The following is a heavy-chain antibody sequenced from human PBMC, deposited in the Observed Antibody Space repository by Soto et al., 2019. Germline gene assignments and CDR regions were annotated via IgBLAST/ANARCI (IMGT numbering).Heavy chain of an antibody. D-gene: IGHD4-17*01. CDR2: ISSSSSNI. Sequence: EVQLVESGGGLVQPGGSLRLSCAASGFTFSSYSMNWVRQAPGKGLEWVSYISSSSSNIYYADSVKGRFTISRDNAKNSLYLQMNSLRDEETAVYYCASEYDYVDLNYYYYGMDVWGQGTTVTVSS. CDR3: ASEYDYVDLNYYYYGMDV. V-gene: IGHV3-48*02. J-gene: IGHJ6*02. CDR1: GFTFSSYS.